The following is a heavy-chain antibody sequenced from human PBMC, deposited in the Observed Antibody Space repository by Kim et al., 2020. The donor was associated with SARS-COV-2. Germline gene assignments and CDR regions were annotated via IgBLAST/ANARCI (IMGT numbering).Heavy chain of an antibody. V-gene: IGHV1-3*01. Sequence: ASVKGSCKASGYTFTSYAMHWVRQAPGQRLEWMGGINAGNGNTKYSQKFQGRGTSTRDTSASTAYMELSSLRSEDTAVYYCGRGRERWFDPWGQGSLVTVSS. CDR1: GYTFTSYA. CDR2: INAGNGNT. CDR3: GRGRERWFDP. J-gene: IGHJ5*02.